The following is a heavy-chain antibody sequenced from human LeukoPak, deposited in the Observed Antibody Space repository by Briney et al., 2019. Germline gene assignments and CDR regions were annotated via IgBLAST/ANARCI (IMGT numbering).Heavy chain of an antibody. CDR1: GGSISSYY. CDR3: ARDVRITIFGGRYYYYYMDV. Sequence: SETLSLTCTASGGSISSYYWSWIRQPAGKGLEWIGRIYTSGSTNYNPSLKSRVTISVDTSKNQFSLKLSSVTAADTAVYYCARDVRITIFGGRYYYYYMDVWGKGTTVTVSS. D-gene: IGHD3-3*01. V-gene: IGHV4-4*07. CDR2: IYTSGST. J-gene: IGHJ6*03.